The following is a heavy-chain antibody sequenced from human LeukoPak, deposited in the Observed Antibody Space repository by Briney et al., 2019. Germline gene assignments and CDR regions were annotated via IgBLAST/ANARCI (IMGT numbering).Heavy chain of an antibody. CDR3: ARGFVAAAAAEGALDI. Sequence: GGSLRLSCAASGFTFSSYSMNWVRQAPGKGLEWVSSISSSSSYIYYADPVKGRFTISRDNAKNSLYLQMNSLRAEDTAVYYCARGFVAAAAAEGALDIWGQGTMVTSLQ. CDR1: GFTFSSYS. V-gene: IGHV3-21*01. CDR2: ISSSSSYI. J-gene: IGHJ3*02. D-gene: IGHD6-13*01.